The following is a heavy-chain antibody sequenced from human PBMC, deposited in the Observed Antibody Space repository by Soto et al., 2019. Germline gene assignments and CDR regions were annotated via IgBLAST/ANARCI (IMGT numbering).Heavy chain of an antibody. J-gene: IGHJ4*02. Sequence: QVQLVQSGAEEKKPGASVKVSCKASGYTFTSYVMHWVRQAPGQRLEWMGWINAGNGNTKYSQKFQGRVTITRDTSASTAYMELISLRSEDTAVYYCARSMVVVTALDYWGQGTLVTVSS. CDR2: INAGNGNT. D-gene: IGHD2-21*02. V-gene: IGHV1-3*05. CDR1: GYTFTSYV. CDR3: ARSMVVVTALDY.